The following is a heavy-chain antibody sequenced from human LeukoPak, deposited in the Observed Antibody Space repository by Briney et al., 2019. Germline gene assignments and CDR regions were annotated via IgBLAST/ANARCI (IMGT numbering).Heavy chain of an antibody. CDR2: MNPNSGNT. Sequence: ASVKVSCKASGYTFTSYDINWVRQATGQGLEWMGWMNPNSGNTGYAQKFQGRVTMTRNTSISTAYMELSSLRSEDTAVYYCARAPNDNNWNYDGNYYGMDVWGQGTTVTVSS. CDR1: GYTFTSYD. CDR3: ARAPNDNNWNYDGNYYGMDV. J-gene: IGHJ6*02. D-gene: IGHD1-7*01. V-gene: IGHV1-8*01.